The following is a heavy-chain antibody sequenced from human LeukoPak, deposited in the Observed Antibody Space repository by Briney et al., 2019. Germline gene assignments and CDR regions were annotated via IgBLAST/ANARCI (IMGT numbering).Heavy chain of an antibody. D-gene: IGHD6-6*01. CDR1: GGSISSYY. CDR3: ARTQQQLARSYYWYYMDV. Sequence: SETLSLTCTVSGGSISSYYWSWIRQPAGKGLEWIGRIYTSGSTNYNPSLKSRVTMSVDTSKNQSSLKLSSVTAADTAVYYCARTQQQLARSYYWYYMDVWGKGTTVTVSS. CDR2: IYTSGST. J-gene: IGHJ6*03. V-gene: IGHV4-4*07.